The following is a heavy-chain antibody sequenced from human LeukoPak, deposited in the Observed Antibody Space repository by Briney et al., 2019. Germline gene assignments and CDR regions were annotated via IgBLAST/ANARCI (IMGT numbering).Heavy chain of an antibody. CDR1: GFTFSSYS. D-gene: IGHD6-13*01. J-gene: IGHJ4*02. V-gene: IGHV3-48*02. CDR2: ISSSSSTI. CDR3: ASISYSSSWRVMTS. Sequence: GGSLRLSCAASGFTFSSYSMNWVRQAPGKGLEWVSYISSSSSTIYYADSVKGPFTISRDNAKKSLYLQMNSLRDEDTAVYYCASISYSSSWRVMTSWGQGTLVTVSS.